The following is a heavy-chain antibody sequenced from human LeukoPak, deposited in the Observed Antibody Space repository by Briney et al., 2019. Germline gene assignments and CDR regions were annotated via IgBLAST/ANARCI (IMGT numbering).Heavy chain of an antibody. CDR2: ISAYNGNT. CDR3: AREGYYGSGSYYTFDY. J-gene: IGHJ4*02. CDR1: GYTFTSYG. Sequence: ASVKVSCKASGYTFTSYGISWVRQAPGQGLEWMGRISAYNGNTNYAQKLQGRVTMTTDTSTSTAYMELRSLRSDDTAAYYCAREGYYGSGSYYTFDYWGQGTLVTVSS. D-gene: IGHD3-10*01. V-gene: IGHV1-18*04.